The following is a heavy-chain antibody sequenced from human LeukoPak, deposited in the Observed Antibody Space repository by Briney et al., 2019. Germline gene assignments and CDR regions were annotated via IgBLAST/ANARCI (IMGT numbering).Heavy chain of an antibody. Sequence: GGSLRLSCAASGFSFNVHYMAWIRQAPGKGLQWVAYTSSGGQTTYYADSVRGRFTISGDNGRGSLYLEMNSLRVDDTAVYYCARDQGVNSGWFDSWGQGTLVTV. J-gene: IGHJ5*01. CDR1: GFSFNVHY. D-gene: IGHD3-10*01. CDR3: ARDQGVNSGWFDS. CDR2: TSSGGQTT. V-gene: IGHV3-11*04.